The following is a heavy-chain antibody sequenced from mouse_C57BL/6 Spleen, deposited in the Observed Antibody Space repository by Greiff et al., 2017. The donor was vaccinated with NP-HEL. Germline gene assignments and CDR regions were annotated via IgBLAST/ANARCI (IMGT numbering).Heavy chain of an antibody. CDR2: ISYDGSN. Sequence: EVQLQQSGPGLVKPSQSLSLTCSVTGYSITSGYYWNWIRQFPGNKLEWMGYISYDGSNNYNPSLKNRISITRDTSKNQFFLKLNSVTTEDTATYYCAIIYYGNYHWYFDVWGTGTTVTVSS. J-gene: IGHJ1*03. D-gene: IGHD2-1*01. V-gene: IGHV3-6*01. CDR1: GYSITSGYY. CDR3: AIIYYGNYHWYFDV.